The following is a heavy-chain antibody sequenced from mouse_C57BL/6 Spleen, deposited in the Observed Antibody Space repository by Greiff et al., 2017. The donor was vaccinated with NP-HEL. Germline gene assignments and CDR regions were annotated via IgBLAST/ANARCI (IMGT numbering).Heavy chain of an antibody. CDR3: AREGGYGSSYFDY. D-gene: IGHD1-1*01. Sequence: QVQLQQPGAELVRPGSSVKLSCKASGYTFTSYWMHWVKQRPIQGLEWIGNIDPSDSDTHYNQKFKDKATLTVDKSSSTAYMQLSSLTSEDSAVYYCAREGGYGSSYFDYWGQGTTLTVSS. CDR1: GYTFTSYW. J-gene: IGHJ2*01. CDR2: IDPSDSDT. V-gene: IGHV1-52*01.